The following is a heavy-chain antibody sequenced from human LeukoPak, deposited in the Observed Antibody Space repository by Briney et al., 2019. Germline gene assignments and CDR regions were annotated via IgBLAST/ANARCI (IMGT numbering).Heavy chain of an antibody. D-gene: IGHD3-22*01. J-gene: IGHJ4*02. V-gene: IGHV4-34*01. CDR3: ARRFYDSSGYYPTFDY. CDR1: GGSFSGYY. CDR2: VNQSGST. Sequence: SETLSLTCAVYGGSFSGYYWSWIRQPPGKGLEWIGEVNQSGSTNYNPSLKSRVTISVDTSKNQSSLKLSSVTAADTAVYYCARRFYDSSGYYPTFDYWGQGTLVTVSS.